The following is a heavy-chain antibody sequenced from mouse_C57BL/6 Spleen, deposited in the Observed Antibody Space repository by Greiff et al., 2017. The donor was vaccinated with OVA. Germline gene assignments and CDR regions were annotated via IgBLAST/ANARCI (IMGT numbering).Heavy chain of an antibody. CDR1: VFTFSSYT. V-gene: IGHV5-9*01. CDR3: ARHEYPPIMDY. CDR2: ISGGGGNT. J-gene: IGHJ4*01. D-gene: IGHD5-2*01. Sequence: DVMLVESGGGLVKPGGSLKLSCAASVFTFSSYTMSWVRQTPEKRLEWVATISGGGGNTYYPDSVKGRFTISRDNAKNTLYLQMSSLRSEDTALYYCARHEYPPIMDYWGQGTSVTVSS.